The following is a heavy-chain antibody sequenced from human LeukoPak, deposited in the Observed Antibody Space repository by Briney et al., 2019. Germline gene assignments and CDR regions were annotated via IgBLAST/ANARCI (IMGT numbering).Heavy chain of an antibody. Sequence: LETLSLTCTVSGGSISSSSYYWSWIRQPPGKGLEWIGYIYYSGSTNYNPSLKSRVTISVDTSKNQFSLKLSSVAAADTAVYYCARGQDSVILTGYYSGLPLIDYWGQGTLVTVSS. V-gene: IGHV4-61*01. D-gene: IGHD3-9*01. CDR1: GGSISSSSYY. CDR2: IYYSGST. CDR3: ARGQDSVILTGYYSGLPLIDY. J-gene: IGHJ4*02.